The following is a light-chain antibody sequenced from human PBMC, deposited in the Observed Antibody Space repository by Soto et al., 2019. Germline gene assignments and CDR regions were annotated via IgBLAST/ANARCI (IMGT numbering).Light chain of an antibody. J-gene: IGKJ1*01. CDR2: GAS. V-gene: IGKV3-20*01. Sequence: EFVLTQSPGTLSLSPGERATLSCRASQSVSSSYLAWYQQKPGQAPRLLIYGASSRATGTPDRFSGSGSGTDFTLTISRLEPEDFAVYYCQQYGSSPRTFGQGTKVDIK. CDR1: QSVSSSY. CDR3: QQYGSSPRT.